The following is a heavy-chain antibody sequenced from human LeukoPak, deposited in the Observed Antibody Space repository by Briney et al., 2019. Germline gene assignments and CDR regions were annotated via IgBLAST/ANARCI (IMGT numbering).Heavy chain of an antibody. Sequence: GASVKVSCKASGGTFSSYAISWVRQAPGQGLEWMGRIIPIFGTANYAQKFQGRVTITTDESTSTAYMELSSLRSEDTAVYYCARTVLRFLEWPYYYMDVWGKGTTVTVFS. J-gene: IGHJ6*03. D-gene: IGHD3-3*01. V-gene: IGHV1-69*05. CDR2: IIPIFGTA. CDR3: ARTVLRFLEWPYYYMDV. CDR1: GGTFSSYA.